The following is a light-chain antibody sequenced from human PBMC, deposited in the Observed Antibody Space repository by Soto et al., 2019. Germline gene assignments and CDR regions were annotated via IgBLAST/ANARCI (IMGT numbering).Light chain of an antibody. CDR2: KVS. V-gene: IGKV2-30*02. CDR1: QSLVHSDGNTY. CDR3: MQIIHWPWT. Sequence: DVVMTQSPLSLPVTLGQPASISCRSSQSLVHSDGNTYLNWFQQRPGQSPRRLIYKVSNRDSGVPDRCCVSGSVADFTLKISRVEAEDVGVCYCMQIIHWPWTFGQGTKVEIK. J-gene: IGKJ1*01.